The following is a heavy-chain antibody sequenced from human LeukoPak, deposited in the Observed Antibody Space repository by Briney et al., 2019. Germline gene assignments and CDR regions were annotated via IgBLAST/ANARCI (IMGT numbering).Heavy chain of an antibody. J-gene: IGHJ5*02. CDR1: GDTFSSYA. D-gene: IGHD1-7*01. CDR2: IIPIFGTA. CDR3: ARDNYAGANWFDP. Sequence: SVKVSCKTSGDTFSSYAISWVRQAPGQGLEWMGGIIPIFGTANYAQKFQGRVTITTDESTSTAYMELSSLRSEDTAVYYCARDNYAGANWFDPWGQGTLVTVSS. V-gene: IGHV1-69*05.